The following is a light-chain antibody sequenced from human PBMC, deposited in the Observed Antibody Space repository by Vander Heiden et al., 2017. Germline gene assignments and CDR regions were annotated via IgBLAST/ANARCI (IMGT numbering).Light chain of an antibody. CDR3: QQYDNWWT. J-gene: IGKJ1*01. Sequence: EIVLTQSPATPSVSSGERATVSCRASQSVSSNLAWYQQKPGQAPSLLIYGASTRATGIPARFSGSGSGTEFTLTISSLQSEDFAVYYCQQYDNWWTFGQGTKVEVK. V-gene: IGKV3-15*01. CDR1: QSVSSN. CDR2: GAS.